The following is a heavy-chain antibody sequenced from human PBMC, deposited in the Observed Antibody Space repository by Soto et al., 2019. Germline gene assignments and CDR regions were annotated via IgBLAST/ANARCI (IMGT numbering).Heavy chain of an antibody. V-gene: IGHV1-69*13. CDR1: GGTFSSYA. CDR2: IIPIFGTA. Sequence: SVKVSCKASGGTFSSYAISWVRQAPGQGLEWMGRIIPIFGTANYAQKFQGRVTITADESTSTAYMELSSLRSEDTAVYYCARVQDTAMVNYYYYGMDVWXQGTTVTVSS. J-gene: IGHJ6*02. CDR3: ARVQDTAMVNYYYYGMDV. D-gene: IGHD5-18*01.